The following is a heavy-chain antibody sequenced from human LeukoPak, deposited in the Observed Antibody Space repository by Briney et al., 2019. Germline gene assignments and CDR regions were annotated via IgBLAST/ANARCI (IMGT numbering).Heavy chain of an antibody. Sequence: GASVKVSCKVSGYTLTELSMHWVRQAPGKGLEWMGGFDPEDGETIYAQKFQGRVTMTEDTSTDTAYMELSSLRSEDTAVYYCATNPYCSSTSCYRRWFDPWGQGTLVTVSS. CDR2: FDPEDGET. D-gene: IGHD2-2*01. V-gene: IGHV1-24*01. J-gene: IGHJ5*02. CDR3: ATNPYCSSTSCYRRWFDP. CDR1: GYTLTELS.